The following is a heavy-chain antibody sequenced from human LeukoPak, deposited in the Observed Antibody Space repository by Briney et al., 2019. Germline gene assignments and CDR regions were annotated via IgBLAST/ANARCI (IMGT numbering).Heavy chain of an antibody. CDR2: INPNSGGT. Sequence: ASVKVSCKASGYTFTGYYMNWVRQAPGQGLEWMGWINPNSGGTNYAQKFQGRVSMTSDTSISTAYMELSSLRSDDTAVYHCARKSAARKTSEFDYWGQGTLVTVSS. CDR1: GYTFTGYY. CDR3: ARKSAARKTSEFDY. V-gene: IGHV1-2*02. D-gene: IGHD6-6*01. J-gene: IGHJ4*02.